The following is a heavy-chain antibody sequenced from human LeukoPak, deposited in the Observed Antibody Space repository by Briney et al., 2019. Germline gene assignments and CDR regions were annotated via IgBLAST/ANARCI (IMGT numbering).Heavy chain of an antibody. D-gene: IGHD5-24*01. V-gene: IGHV3-66*01. CDR1: GFIVSSNH. CDR3: ARDVYGDGYNSFDY. CDR2: IYSGGYSGGGP. J-gene: IGHJ4*02. Sequence: GGSLRLSCAVSGFIVSSNHMNWVRQAPGKGLEWVSVIYSGGYSGGGPFYADSVKGRFTTSSDSSKNTLFLQMNSLRAEDTAVYYCARDVYGDGYNSFDYWGLGTLVTGSS.